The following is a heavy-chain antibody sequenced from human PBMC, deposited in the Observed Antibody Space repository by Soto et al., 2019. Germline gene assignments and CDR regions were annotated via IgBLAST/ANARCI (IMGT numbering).Heavy chain of an antibody. CDR3: AQLPYYYASSGYSPLRY. V-gene: IGHV1-69*01. CDR2: IIPIFGTA. J-gene: IGHJ4*02. CDR1: GGTFSSYA. D-gene: IGHD3-22*01. Sequence: QVQLVQSGAEVKKPGSSVKVSCKASGGTFSSYAISWVRQAPGQGLEWMGGIIPIFGTANYAQKFQGRVTITADESTSAADMELSSLRSEDTAVYYCAQLPYYYASSGYSPLRYWGQGTLVTVSS.